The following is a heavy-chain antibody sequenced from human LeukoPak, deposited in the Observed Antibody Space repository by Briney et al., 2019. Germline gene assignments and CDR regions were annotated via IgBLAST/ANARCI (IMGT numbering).Heavy chain of an antibody. CDR3: ARDLIVMAGIAIDV. CDR2: INPNSGGT. V-gene: IGHV1-2*06. D-gene: IGHD6-19*01. J-gene: IGHJ6*02. Sequence: ASVKVSCKASGYTFTGYYMHWVRQAPGQGLEWMGRINPNSGGTNYAQKFQGRVTMTRDTSISTAYMELSRLRSDDTAVYYCARDLIVMAGIAIDVWGQGTTVTVSS. CDR1: GYTFTGYY.